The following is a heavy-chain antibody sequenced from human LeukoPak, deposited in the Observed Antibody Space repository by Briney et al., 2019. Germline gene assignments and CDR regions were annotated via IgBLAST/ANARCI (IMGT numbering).Heavy chain of an antibody. D-gene: IGHD6-13*01. V-gene: IGHV3-9*01. CDR2: ISWNSGSI. Sequence: SGRSLRLSCAASGFTFDDYAMHWVRQAPGKGLEWVSGISWNSGSIGYADSVKGRFTISRDNAKNSLYLQMNSLRAEDTAVYYCASTPGIAAAGGGYWGQGTLVTVSS. J-gene: IGHJ4*02. CDR1: GFTFDDYA. CDR3: ASTPGIAAAGGGY.